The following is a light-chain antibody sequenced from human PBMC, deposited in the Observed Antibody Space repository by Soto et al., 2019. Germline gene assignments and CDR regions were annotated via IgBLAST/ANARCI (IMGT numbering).Light chain of an antibody. CDR3: QQSSIKPWT. Sequence: DIQMTQSPSSLSASVGDRVTITCRASQIINAFLNWYQQKPGKAPKLLIYGASTLQSGVPSRFSGSRSGTEFTLTISNLLSEDFATYYCQQSSIKPWTFGQGTKVALK. CDR1: QIINAF. CDR2: GAS. V-gene: IGKV1-39*01. J-gene: IGKJ1*01.